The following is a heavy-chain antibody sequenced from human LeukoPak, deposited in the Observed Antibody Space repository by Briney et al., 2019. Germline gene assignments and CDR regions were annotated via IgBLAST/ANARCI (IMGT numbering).Heavy chain of an antibody. Sequence: PGGSLRLSCAASGFTFSDYYMSWIRQAPGKGLEWVSYISSSGSTIYYADSVKGRFTISRDNAKNSLYLQMNSLRAEDTAVYYCATSTMIVVVITNDAFDIWGKGQWSPSLQ. CDR3: ATSTMIVVVITNDAFDI. V-gene: IGHV3-11*04. CDR2: ISSSGSTI. J-gene: IGHJ3*02. D-gene: IGHD3-22*01. CDR1: GFTFSDYY.